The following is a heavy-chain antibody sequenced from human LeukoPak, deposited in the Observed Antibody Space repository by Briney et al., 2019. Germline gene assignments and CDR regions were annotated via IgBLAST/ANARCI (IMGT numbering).Heavy chain of an antibody. V-gene: IGHV1-69*05. D-gene: IGHD1-26*01. Sequence: GASVKVSCKASGGTFSSYAISWVRQAPGQGLEWMGGIIPIFGTANYAQEFQGRVTITTDESTSTAYMELSSLRSEDTAVYYCARGPSGGSYSYFDYWGQGTLVTVSS. CDR3: ARGPSGGSYSYFDY. J-gene: IGHJ4*02. CDR1: GGTFSSYA. CDR2: IIPIFGTA.